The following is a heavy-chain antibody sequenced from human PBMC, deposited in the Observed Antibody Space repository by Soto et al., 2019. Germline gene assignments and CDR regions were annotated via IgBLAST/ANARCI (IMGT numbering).Heavy chain of an antibody. Sequence: ASVKVSCKASGYSFTSYAIHWVRQAPGQRLEWMGWINAGNGNTKIPQKFQGRVTITRDTSASTAYLQWSSLKASDTAMYYCARTAAAGKYYYGMDVWGQGTTVSVSS. CDR3: ARTAAAGKYYYGMDV. J-gene: IGHJ6*02. V-gene: IGHV1-3*01. D-gene: IGHD6-13*01. CDR1: GYSFTSYA. CDR2: INAGNGNT.